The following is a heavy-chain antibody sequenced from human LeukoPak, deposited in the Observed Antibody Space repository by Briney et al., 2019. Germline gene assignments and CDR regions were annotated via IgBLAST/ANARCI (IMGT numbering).Heavy chain of an antibody. J-gene: IGHJ6*04. CDR3: ARERLRYFGCLPQYGMDV. CDR1: GYTFTNYA. D-gene: IGHD3-9*01. CDR2: INGGNGNT. V-gene: IGHV1-3*01. Sequence: AASVKVSCKASGYTFTNYAIHWVRQAPGQRLEWMGWINGGNGNTKYSQKFQGRVTITRDTSASSAYMELSSLRSEDTAVYYCARERLRYFGCLPQYGMDVWGKGTTVTVSS.